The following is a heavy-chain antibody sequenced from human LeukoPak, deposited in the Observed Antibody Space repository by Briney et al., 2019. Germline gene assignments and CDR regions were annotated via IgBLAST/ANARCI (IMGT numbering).Heavy chain of an antibody. CDR2: INHSGST. Sequence: SETLSLTCAVYGGSFSGYYWSWIRQPPGKGLEWIGEINHSGSTNYNPSLKSRVTISVDTSKNQFSLKLSSVTAADTAVYYCARVTSSWYYFDYWGQGTLVTVSS. V-gene: IGHV4-34*01. D-gene: IGHD6-13*01. CDR3: ARVTSSWYYFDY. J-gene: IGHJ4*02. CDR1: GGSFSGYY.